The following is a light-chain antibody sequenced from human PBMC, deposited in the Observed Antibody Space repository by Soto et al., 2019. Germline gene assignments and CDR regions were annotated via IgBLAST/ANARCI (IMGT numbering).Light chain of an antibody. J-gene: IGLJ3*02. CDR3: CSYANIYIWL. Sequence: QSALSQPASVSGSPGQSITIPCTGSSSDVGSNNLVSWYQQHPGKAPKVMIYEATKRPSGVSNRFSGSKSGNTASLTISGLQAEDEADYYCCSYANIYIWLFGGGTKLTVL. CDR1: SSDVGSNNL. V-gene: IGLV2-23*01. CDR2: EAT.